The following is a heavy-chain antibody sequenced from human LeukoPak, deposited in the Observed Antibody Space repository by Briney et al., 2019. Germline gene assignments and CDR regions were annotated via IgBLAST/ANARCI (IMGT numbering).Heavy chain of an antibody. CDR1: GGTFSSYA. CDR2: IIPIFGTA. Sequence: GASVKVSCKASGGTFSSYAISWARQAPGQGLEWMGGIIPIFGTANYAQKFQGRVTITADESTSAAYMELSSLRSEDTAVYYCAGDYGGNLPFDYWGQGTLVTVSS. CDR3: AGDYGGNLPFDY. J-gene: IGHJ4*02. V-gene: IGHV1-69*13. D-gene: IGHD4-23*01.